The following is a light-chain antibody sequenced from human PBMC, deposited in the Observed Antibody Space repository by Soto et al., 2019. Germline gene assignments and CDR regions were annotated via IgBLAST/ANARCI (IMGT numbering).Light chain of an antibody. J-gene: IGKJ5*01. CDR2: STS. CDR1: QSVDNW. CDR3: QQANTFPFT. Sequence: DIQLTQSPSSMSASVGDSVTITCRASQSVDNWLAWYQQKPGKAPKLLIYSTSSLQSGVPSRFSGSGSGTDFTLTISGLQPEDFAIYYCQQANTFPFTFGQGTRLDIK. V-gene: IGKV1-12*01.